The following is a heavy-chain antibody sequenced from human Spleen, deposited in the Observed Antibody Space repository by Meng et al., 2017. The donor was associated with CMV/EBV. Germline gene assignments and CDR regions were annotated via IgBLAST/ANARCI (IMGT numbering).Heavy chain of an antibody. V-gene: IGHV1-18*01. Sequence: ASVKVSCKASGYTFITYGITWVRQAPGQGLEWMGWISAYIGDTSTTQKFQGRVTMTTDTSTATAYMELRSLRSDDTAVYYCARDFYSNYVLYYYYYGMDVWGQGTTVTVSS. CDR2: ISAYIGDT. D-gene: IGHD4-11*01. CDR3: ARDFYSNYVLYYYYYGMDV. J-gene: IGHJ6*02. CDR1: GYTFITYG.